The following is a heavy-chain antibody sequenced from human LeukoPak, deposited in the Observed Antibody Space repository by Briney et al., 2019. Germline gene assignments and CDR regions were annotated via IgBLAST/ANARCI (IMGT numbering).Heavy chain of an antibody. V-gene: IGHV4-34*01. Sequence: PSETLSLTCDVYGGSFSGYYWSWILQPPGKGLEWIGEINHSGSTNYNPSLKSRVTISVDTSKNQFSLKLSSVTAADTAVYYCARAGTAAGRRWFDPWGQGTLVTVSS. CDR2: INHSGST. D-gene: IGHD6-13*01. CDR3: ARAGTAAGRRWFDP. CDR1: GGSFSGYY. J-gene: IGHJ5*02.